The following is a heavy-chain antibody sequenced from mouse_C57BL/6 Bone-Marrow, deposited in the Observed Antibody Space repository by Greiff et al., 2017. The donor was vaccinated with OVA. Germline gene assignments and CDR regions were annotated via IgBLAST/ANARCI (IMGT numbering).Heavy chain of an antibody. V-gene: IGHV1-80*01. CDR2: IYPGDGDT. D-gene: IGHD1-1*01. J-gene: IGHJ4*01. CDR1: GFAFSSYW. Sequence: VMLVESGAELVKPGASVKISCKASGFAFSSYWMNWVKQRPGKGLEWIGQIYPGDGDTNYNGKFKGKATLTADKSSSTAYMQLSSLTSEDSAVYFCARPHYGSSYEVDYWGQGTSVTVSS. CDR3: ARPHYGSSYEVDY.